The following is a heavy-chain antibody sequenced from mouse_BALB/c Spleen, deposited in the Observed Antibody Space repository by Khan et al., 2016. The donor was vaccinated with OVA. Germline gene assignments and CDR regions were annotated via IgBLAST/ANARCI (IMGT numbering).Heavy chain of an antibody. CDR1: GYSIASDYA. Sequence: VQLKESGPGLVKPSQSLSLTCTVTGYSIASDYAWNWIRQFPGNKLEWMGFISYSGNITYNPSLKSRISITRDTSKNQFFLQLNSVTSEDTATYYCARVYGGDFDYWGQGTTLTVSS. V-gene: IGHV3-2*02. J-gene: IGHJ2*01. CDR2: ISYSGNI. D-gene: IGHD1-1*01. CDR3: ARVYGGDFDY.